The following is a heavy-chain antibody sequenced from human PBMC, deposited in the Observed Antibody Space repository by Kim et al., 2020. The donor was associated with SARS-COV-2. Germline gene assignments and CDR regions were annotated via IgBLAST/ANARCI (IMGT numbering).Heavy chain of an antibody. Sequence: SETLSLTCTVSGGSISSSSYYWGWIRQPPGKGLEWIGSIYYSGSTYYNPSLKSRVTISVDTSKNQFSLKLSSVTAADTAVYYCARHPWGPPDGLDAFDIWGQGTMVTVSS. D-gene: IGHD3-16*01. CDR3: ARHPWGPPDGLDAFDI. J-gene: IGHJ3*02. V-gene: IGHV4-39*01. CDR1: GGSISSSSYY. CDR2: IYYSGST.